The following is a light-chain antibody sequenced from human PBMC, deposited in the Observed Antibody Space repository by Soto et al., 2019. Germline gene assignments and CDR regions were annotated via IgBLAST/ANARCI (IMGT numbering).Light chain of an antibody. CDR2: DPS. CDR3: YQRSNWPPS. CDR1: QSISKY. Sequence: ETVLTQSPPTLSLSPGEVTTLSCRASQSISKYLAWYQQKPGQTPRLLIYDPSTRATGIPARFSGSGAWTDFTPTISSIGPEDCAVDYCYQRSNWPPSFGGGTKVEIK. V-gene: IGKV3-11*01. J-gene: IGKJ4*01.